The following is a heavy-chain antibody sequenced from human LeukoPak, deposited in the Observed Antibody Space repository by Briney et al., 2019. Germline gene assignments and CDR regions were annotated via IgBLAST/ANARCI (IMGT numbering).Heavy chain of an antibody. J-gene: IGHJ6*02. D-gene: IGHD5-18*01. V-gene: IGHV3-30-3*01. CDR1: GFTFSSYA. CDR3: AREAGGYSPPLSYGMDV. Sequence: PGGSLRLSCAASGFTFSSYAMHWVRQAPGKGLEWVAVISYDGSNKYYADSVKGRFTISRDNSKNTLYLQMNSLRAEDTAVYYCAREAGGYSPPLSYGMDVWGQGTTVTVSS. CDR2: ISYDGSNK.